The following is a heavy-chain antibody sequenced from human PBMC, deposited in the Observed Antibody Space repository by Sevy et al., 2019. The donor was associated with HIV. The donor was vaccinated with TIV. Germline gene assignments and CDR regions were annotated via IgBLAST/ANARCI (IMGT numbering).Heavy chain of an antibody. Sequence: ASVKVSCKASGYTFTGYYIHWVRQAPGQGLEWMGWINPNSGSTNSAQKFQGRVTMTRDTSISTAYMELSRLRSDDTAVYYCARDPTGAAAAMSWFDPWGQGTLVTVSS. CDR3: ARDPTGAAAAMSWFDP. J-gene: IGHJ5*02. D-gene: IGHD2-2*01. CDR1: GYTFTGYY. CDR2: INPNSGST. V-gene: IGHV1-2*02.